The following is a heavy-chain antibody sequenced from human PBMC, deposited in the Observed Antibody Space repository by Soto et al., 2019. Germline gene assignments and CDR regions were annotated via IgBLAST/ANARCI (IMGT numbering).Heavy chain of an antibody. CDR3: ARDLRGHYGP. CDR2: VSGSSSYI. Sequence: EVQLTESGGGLVKPGGSLRLSCEGSGFNFRNFNMIWVRQAPGKGLEWVSSVSGSSSYIYYADSVKGRFTVSRDNANNLVFLQMNGLRPEDTAMCYCARDLRGHYGPWGQGTMVTVSS. CDR1: GFNFRNFN. J-gene: IGHJ3*01. V-gene: IGHV3-21*06. D-gene: IGHD4-17*01.